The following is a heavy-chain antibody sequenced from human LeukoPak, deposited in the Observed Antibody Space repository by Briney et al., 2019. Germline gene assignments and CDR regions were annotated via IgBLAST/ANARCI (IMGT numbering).Heavy chain of an antibody. Sequence: GGSLRLSCAASGFSFSTNWIHWVRQAPGQGLEWVSRIGGDDLHTNYADSVKGRFTISRDNAENTLYLQINSLRAEDTAVYYCARVNGGSNFDWWGQGTPVTVSS. CDR3: ARVNGGSNFDW. J-gene: IGHJ4*02. CDR1: GFSFSTNW. V-gene: IGHV3-74*01. CDR2: IGGDDLHT. D-gene: IGHD2-15*01.